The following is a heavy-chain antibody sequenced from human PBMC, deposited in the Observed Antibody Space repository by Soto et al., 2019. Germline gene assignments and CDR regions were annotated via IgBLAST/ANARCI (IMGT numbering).Heavy chain of an antibody. CDR1: GDSITSYG. Sequence: ASVKPSCKASGDSITSYGISCVRQAPGQGLEWMGWISAYNGNTNYAQKLQGRVTMTTDTSTSTAYMELRSLRSDDTAVYYCARDLDSSGSDPGYWGQGTLVTVSS. D-gene: IGHD3-22*01. V-gene: IGHV1-18*01. CDR2: ISAYNGNT. CDR3: ARDLDSSGSDPGY. J-gene: IGHJ4*02.